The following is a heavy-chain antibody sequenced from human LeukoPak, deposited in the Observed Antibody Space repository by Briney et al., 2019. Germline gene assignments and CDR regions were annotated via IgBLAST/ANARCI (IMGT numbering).Heavy chain of an antibody. D-gene: IGHD3-9*01. Sequence: KPSETLCLTCTVSGGSVSSGSYYWSWIRQPPGKGLVWVVYSYYSGSTNYNPSLKRRVTISVDTSKNQFSLKMSSVTAADTAVYSCARDSGTYDILTGYYPDAFDIWGQGTMVTVSS. CDR2: SYYSGST. CDR1: GGSVSSGSYY. J-gene: IGHJ3*02. V-gene: IGHV4-61*01. CDR3: ARDSGTYDILTGYYPDAFDI.